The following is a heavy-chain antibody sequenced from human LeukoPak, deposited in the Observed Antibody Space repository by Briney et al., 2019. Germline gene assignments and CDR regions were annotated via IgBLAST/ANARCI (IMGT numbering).Heavy chain of an antibody. D-gene: IGHD3-22*01. V-gene: IGHV3-30*04. J-gene: IGHJ4*02. Sequence: GGSLRLSCAASGFTFSSNAIHWVRPAPGKGLEWVVATSYDERNKYYGDSVRGRFTISRDNSKNTLYLQMNSLRVEDTALYYCARGWDNNDSSGYSAWGQGTLVTVSS. CDR2: TSYDERNK. CDR3: ARGWDNNDSSGYSA. CDR1: GFTFSSNA.